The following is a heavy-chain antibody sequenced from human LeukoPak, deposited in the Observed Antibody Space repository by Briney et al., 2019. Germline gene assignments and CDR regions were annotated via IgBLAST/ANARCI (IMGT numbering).Heavy chain of an antibody. D-gene: IGHD3-3*01. CDR3: VLPDYYDFWSGYEKNWFDP. Sequence: GESLKISCKGSGYSFTDHWIGWVRQMPGKGLERMGVIYPGDSDARYSPSFQGQVTISADKSISTAYLQWSSLKASDTAMYYCVLPDYYDFWSGYEKNWFDPWGQGTLVTVSS. V-gene: IGHV5-51*01. J-gene: IGHJ5*02. CDR2: IYPGDSDA. CDR1: GYSFTDHW.